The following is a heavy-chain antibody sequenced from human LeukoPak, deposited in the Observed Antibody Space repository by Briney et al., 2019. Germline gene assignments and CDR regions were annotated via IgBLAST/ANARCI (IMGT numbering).Heavy chain of an antibody. CDR3: ARAPGYSYGYWFDP. Sequence: SETLSLTCAVSGGSISSGGYSWSWIRQPPGKGLEWIGYIYYSGSTNYNPSLKSRVTISVDTSKNQFSLKLSSVTAADTAVYYCARAPGYSYGYWFDPWGQGTLVTVSS. CDR1: GGSISSGGYS. D-gene: IGHD5-18*01. V-gene: IGHV4-61*08. J-gene: IGHJ5*02. CDR2: IYYSGST.